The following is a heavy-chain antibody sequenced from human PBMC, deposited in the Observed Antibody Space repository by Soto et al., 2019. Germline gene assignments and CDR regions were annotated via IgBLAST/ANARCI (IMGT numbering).Heavy chain of an antibody. D-gene: IGHD4-17*01. CDR3: ARDLRIGFDF. J-gene: IGHJ3*01. Sequence: LSLTCNVSGASISSGGYYWSWLRQHPGKGLEWIGYISYSGSTSYNPSLKSRVTISVDTSQNQFSLKLTSVTAADTALYFCARDLRIGFDFWGQGTLVTVSS. CDR1: GASISSGGYY. CDR2: ISYSGST. V-gene: IGHV4-31*03.